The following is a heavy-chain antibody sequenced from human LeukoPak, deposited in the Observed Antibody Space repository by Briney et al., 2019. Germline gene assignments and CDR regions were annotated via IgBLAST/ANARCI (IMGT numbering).Heavy chain of an antibody. CDR1: GFTFNSYS. J-gene: IGHJ4*02. CDR2: INGDGSST. D-gene: IGHD1-26*01. Sequence: GGSLRLSCAASGFTFNSYSMHWVRQAPGKGLVWVSRINGDGSSTSYADSVKGRFTISRDNAKNTLYLQMNSLRAEDTAVYYCARGQWPGSCFDYWGQGTLVTVSS. CDR3: ARGQWPGSCFDY. V-gene: IGHV3-74*01.